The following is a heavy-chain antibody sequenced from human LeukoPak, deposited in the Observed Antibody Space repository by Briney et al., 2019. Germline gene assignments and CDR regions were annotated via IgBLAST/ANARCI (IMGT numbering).Heavy chain of an antibody. J-gene: IGHJ4*02. D-gene: IGHD6-19*01. CDR3: AKGHSEGYGLYDS. Sequence: GGSLRLSCAASGFTLSCYAMSWVRQTPGKGLEWVSAVSGSGGGSTYYADSVRGRFTISRDNSRNTLYLQMNTLRAADPAVDDGAKGHSEGYGLYDSWGQGSLVTASS. CDR1: GFTLSCYA. CDR2: VSGSGGGST. V-gene: IGHV3-23*01.